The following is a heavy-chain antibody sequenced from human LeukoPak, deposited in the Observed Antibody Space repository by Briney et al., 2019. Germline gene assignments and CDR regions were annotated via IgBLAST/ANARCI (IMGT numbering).Heavy chain of an antibody. CDR2: IIPILGIA. V-gene: IGHV1-69*04. D-gene: IGHD6-13*01. J-gene: IGHJ4*02. Sequence: SVKVSCKASGGTFSSYAISWVRQAPGQGLEWMGRIIPILGIANYAQKFQGRVTITADKSTSTAYMELSSLRSEDTAVYYCARGTAAGKGFFDYWGQGTLVTVSS. CDR3: ARGTAAGKGFFDY. CDR1: GGTFSSYA.